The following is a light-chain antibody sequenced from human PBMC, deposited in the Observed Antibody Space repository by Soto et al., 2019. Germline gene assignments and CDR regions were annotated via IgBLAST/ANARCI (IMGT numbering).Light chain of an antibody. CDR1: QTVNNK. CDR3: QQYNSWPPIT. J-gene: IGKJ5*01. V-gene: IGKV3-15*01. CDR2: GAS. Sequence: EILMTQSPATLSVCPGERATLSCRATQTVNNKVVWYQHKPGQAPRLLIYGASTRATGIPARFSGSGSGTEFTLSISSLQSEDFAVYYCQQYNSWPPITFGQGTRLEIK.